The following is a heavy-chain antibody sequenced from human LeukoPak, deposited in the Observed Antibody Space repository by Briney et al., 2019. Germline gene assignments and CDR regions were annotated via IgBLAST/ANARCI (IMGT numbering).Heavy chain of an antibody. J-gene: IGHJ6*02. CDR2: IYVRGPA. D-gene: IGHD4-17*01. V-gene: IGHV4-59*01. CDR3: AREGRDYGDYVGYYGMDV. CDR1: GGSISPYY. Sequence: TETLSLTCTVSGGSISPYYWSWIRQPPGKGLEWIGYIYVRGPANYNPSLKSRVTISVDTSKNQFSLKLSSVTAADTAVYYCAREGRDYGDYVGYYGMDVWGQGTTVTVS.